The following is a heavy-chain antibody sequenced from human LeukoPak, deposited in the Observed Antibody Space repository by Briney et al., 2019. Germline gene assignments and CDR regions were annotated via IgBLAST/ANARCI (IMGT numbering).Heavy chain of an antibody. Sequence: SVKVSCKASGGTFSSYAISWVRQAPGQGLEWMGRIIPILGIAHYAQKFQGRVTITADKSTSTAYMELSSLRSEDTAVYYCASRLTMVRGSDVWGQGTTVTVSS. CDR3: ASRLTMVRGSDV. CDR1: GGTFSSYA. V-gene: IGHV1-69*04. D-gene: IGHD3-10*01. CDR2: IIPILGIA. J-gene: IGHJ6*02.